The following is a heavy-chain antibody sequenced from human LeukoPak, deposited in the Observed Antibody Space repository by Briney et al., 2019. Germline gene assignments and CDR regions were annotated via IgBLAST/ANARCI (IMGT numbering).Heavy chain of an antibody. CDR3: ATDDDLEYCSGGSRYPFDY. CDR1: GFTSSSYS. J-gene: IGHJ4*02. CDR2: ISSSSSTI. V-gene: IGHV3-48*01. Sequence: GGSLRLSCAASGFTSSSYSMNWVRQAPGKGLEWVSYISSSSSTIYYADSVKGRFTISRDNAKNSLYLQMNSLRAEDTAVYYCATDDDLEYCSGGSRYPFDYWGQGTLVTVSS. D-gene: IGHD2-15*01.